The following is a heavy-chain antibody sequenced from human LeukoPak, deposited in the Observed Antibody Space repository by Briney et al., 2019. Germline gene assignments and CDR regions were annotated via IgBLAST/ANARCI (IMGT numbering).Heavy chain of an antibody. CDR3: ARDGYYYDSSGWDWYFDP. J-gene: IGHJ2*01. V-gene: IGHV1-8*03. CDR1: GYTFTSYD. Sequence: RASVKVSCKASGYTFTSYDINWVRQATGQGLEWMGWMNPNSGNTGYAQKFQGRVTITRNTSISTAYMELSSLRSEDTAVYYCARDGYYYDSSGWDWYFDPWGRGTLVTVSS. D-gene: IGHD3-22*01. CDR2: MNPNSGNT.